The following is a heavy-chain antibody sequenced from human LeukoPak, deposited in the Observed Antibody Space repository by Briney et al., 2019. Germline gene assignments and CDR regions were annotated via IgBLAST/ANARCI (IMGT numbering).Heavy chain of an antibody. Sequence: GGSLRLSCAASGFTFSSYRMHWVRQVPGKGLVWVSRIKSDGSSTTYADSVKGRFTLSGDNAKNTLYLQMNSLRAEDTAVYYCARAQLAGLYYFDYWGQGTLVSVSS. CDR1: GFTFSSYR. CDR2: IKSDGSST. J-gene: IGHJ4*02. D-gene: IGHD1-1*01. V-gene: IGHV3-74*01. CDR3: ARAQLAGLYYFDY.